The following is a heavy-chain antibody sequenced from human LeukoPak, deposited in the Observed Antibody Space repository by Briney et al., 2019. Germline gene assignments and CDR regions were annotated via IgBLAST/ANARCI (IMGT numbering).Heavy chain of an antibody. D-gene: IGHD3-10*01. Sequence: ASVNVSSTASGYTFTVYYMHWVRPAPGQGDGRMGWINPNSGGTNDAQKFQGRVTMTRDTSISTAYMELSRLRSDDTAVYYCARGEGTMVRGGVIEYDAFDIWGQGTMVTVSS. J-gene: IGHJ3*02. CDR2: INPNSGGT. CDR1: GYTFTVYY. CDR3: ARGEGTMVRGGVIEYDAFDI. V-gene: IGHV1-2*02.